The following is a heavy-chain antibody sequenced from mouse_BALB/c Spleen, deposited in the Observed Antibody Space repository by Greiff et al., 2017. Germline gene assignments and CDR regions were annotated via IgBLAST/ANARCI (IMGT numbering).Heavy chain of an antibody. CDR1: GYTFTSYW. D-gene: IGHD3-1*01. CDR3: ASGPWAMDY. J-gene: IGHJ4*01. Sequence: QVQLQQSGAELAKPGASVKMSCKASGYTFTSYWMHWVKQRPGQGLEWIGYINPSTGYTEYNQKFKDKATLTADKSSSTAYMQLSSLTSEDSAVYYWASGPWAMDYWGQGTSVTVAS. CDR2: INPSTGYT. V-gene: IGHV1-7*01.